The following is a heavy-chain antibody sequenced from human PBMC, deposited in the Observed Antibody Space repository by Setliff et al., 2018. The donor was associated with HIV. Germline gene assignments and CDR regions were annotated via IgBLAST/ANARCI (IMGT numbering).Heavy chain of an antibody. D-gene: IGHD6-19*01. Sequence: AGGSLRLSCAASGFTFTNRYMSWVRQAPGKGLEWVGRIKSKTDGGTTDYVAPVKGRFTISRDDSKNTLYLQMNSLKTEDTAVYYCITGGIAVDGYFDYWGQGTLVTVSS. CDR2: IKSKTDGGTT. CDR3: ITGGIAVDGYFDY. J-gene: IGHJ4*02. V-gene: IGHV3-15*01. CDR1: GFTFTNRY.